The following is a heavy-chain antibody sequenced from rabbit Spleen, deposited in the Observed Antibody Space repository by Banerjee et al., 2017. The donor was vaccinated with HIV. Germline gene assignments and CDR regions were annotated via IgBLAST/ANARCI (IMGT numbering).Heavy chain of an antibody. CDR1: GFSFSNKAV. CDR3: ARDLTSVIGWNFNL. J-gene: IGHJ4*01. Sequence: QEQLVESGGGLVQPEGSLTLTCTASGFSFSNKAVMCWVRQAPGKGLEWIGCINTATTKGVYATWAKGRFTISRTSSTTVTLQMTSLTAADTATYFCARDLTSVIGWNFNLWGPGTLVTVS. CDR2: INTATTKG. V-gene: IGHV1S45*01. D-gene: IGHD2-1*01.